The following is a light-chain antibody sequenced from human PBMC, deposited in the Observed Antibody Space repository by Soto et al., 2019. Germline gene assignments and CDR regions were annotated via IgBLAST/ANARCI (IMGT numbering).Light chain of an antibody. CDR2: AAS. V-gene: IGKV1-39*01. J-gene: IGKJ1*01. CDR1: QDISDS. Sequence: DIQMTQSPSSLSSAVGDRVTIACQAIQDISDSLNWYQQKPGKAPKLLIFAASSLQSGVPSRFSGSRSGPDFTLTISSLQPEDFATYYCQQSYSSPPTFGQGTKVDIK. CDR3: QQSYSSPPT.